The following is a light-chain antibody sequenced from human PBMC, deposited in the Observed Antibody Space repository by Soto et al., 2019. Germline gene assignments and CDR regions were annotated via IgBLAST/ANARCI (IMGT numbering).Light chain of an antibody. CDR3: QQYNNWPLT. V-gene: IGKV3-15*01. CDR2: TTS. CDR1: QSVSTN. J-gene: IGKJ4*01. Sequence: EIVMTQSPATLSVSPGERATLSCRASQSVSTNLAWYRQTPGQAPRLLIYTTSTRATGVPARFSGGGSGTEFTLTISRLQSEDFAVYYCQQYNNWPLTFGGGTKVEIK.